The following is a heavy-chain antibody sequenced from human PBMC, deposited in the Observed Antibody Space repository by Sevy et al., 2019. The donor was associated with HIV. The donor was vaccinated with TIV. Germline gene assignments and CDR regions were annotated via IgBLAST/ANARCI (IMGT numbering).Heavy chain of an antibody. CDR1: GGCITSLY. CDR3: AGENAWGRGYS. Sequence: SETLSLTCTVSGGCITSLYWNWIRQPPGKGLGWIGNIYYNGHINYNPSLKSRVTLSLDTSKNQFSLRLSSVTAADTAMYYCAGENAWGRGYSWGQGPLVTVSS. D-gene: IGHD1-26*01. CDR2: IYYNGHI. V-gene: IGHV4-59*08. J-gene: IGHJ4*02.